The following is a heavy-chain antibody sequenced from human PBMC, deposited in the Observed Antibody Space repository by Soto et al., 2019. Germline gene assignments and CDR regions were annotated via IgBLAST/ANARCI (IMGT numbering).Heavy chain of an antibody. CDR1: GGTFSSYA. CDR3: AREGSSSWYQHRKGWFDP. V-gene: IGHV1-69*01. Sequence: QVQLVQSGAEVKKPGSSVKVSCKASGGTFSSYAISWVRQAPGQGLEWMGGIIPIFGTANYAQKFQGRVTITADESTSTAYMELSSLRSEDTAVYYCAREGSSSWYQHRKGWFDPWGQGTLVTVSS. J-gene: IGHJ5*02. D-gene: IGHD6-13*01. CDR2: IIPIFGTA.